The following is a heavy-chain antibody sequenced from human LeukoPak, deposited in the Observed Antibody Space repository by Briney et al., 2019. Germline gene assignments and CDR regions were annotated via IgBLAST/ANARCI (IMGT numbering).Heavy chain of an antibody. CDR2: ISYDGSNK. CDR1: GFTFSTST. V-gene: IGHV3-30*09. CDR3: ARPLSNGYFHDSGGYYPYAMDV. D-gene: IGHD3-22*01. J-gene: IGHJ6*02. Sequence: GGSLRLSCAASGFTFSTSTMRWVRQAPGKGLEWVAVISYDGSNKFYADSVKGRFAISRDNSKNTLYLQMNSLRGYDSAVYYCARPLSNGYFHDSGGYYPYAMDVWGQGTTVTVSS.